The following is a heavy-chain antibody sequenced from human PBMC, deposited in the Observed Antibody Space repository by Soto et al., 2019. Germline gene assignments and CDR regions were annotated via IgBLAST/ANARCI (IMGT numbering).Heavy chain of an antibody. V-gene: IGHV4-39*07. CDR2: IYYSGST. CDR3: ARTLGYCSSTSCYYYGMDV. D-gene: IGHD2-2*01. CDR1: GGSISSSSYY. Sequence: SETLSLTCTVSGGSISSSSYYWGWIRQPPGKGLEWIGSIYYSGSTYYNPSLKSRVTISVDTSKNQFSLKLSSVTAADTAVYYCARTLGYCSSTSCYYYGMDVWGQGTTVTVSS. J-gene: IGHJ6*02.